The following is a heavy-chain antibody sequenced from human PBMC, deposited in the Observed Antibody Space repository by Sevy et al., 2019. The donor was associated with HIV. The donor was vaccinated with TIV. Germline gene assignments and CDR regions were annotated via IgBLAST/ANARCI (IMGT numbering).Heavy chain of an antibody. D-gene: IGHD3-3*01. V-gene: IGHV1-18*01. CDR2: ISAYNGNT. Sequence: ASVNVSCKASGYTFTSYGISWVRQAPGQGLEWMGWISAYNGNTNYAQKLQGRVTMTTDTSTSTAYMELRSLRSDDTAVYYCARDLRRLRFLEWLLEPDFDYWGQGTLVTVSS. CDR1: GYTFTSYG. J-gene: IGHJ4*02. CDR3: ARDLRRLRFLEWLLEPDFDY.